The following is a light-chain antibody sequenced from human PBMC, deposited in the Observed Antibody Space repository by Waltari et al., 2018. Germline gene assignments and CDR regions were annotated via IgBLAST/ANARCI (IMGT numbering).Light chain of an antibody. Sequence: QSALTQPASVSGSPGQSITISCTGTSSDVGYYNYVSWYQQHPGKAPKLMIYDVSRRPSGVSNRFSGSKSGNTASRTISGLQAEDEADYYCSSYTTSTTLVFGGGTKLTVL. V-gene: IGLV2-14*01. CDR1: SSDVGYYNY. CDR2: DVS. CDR3: SSYTTSTTLV. J-gene: IGLJ3*02.